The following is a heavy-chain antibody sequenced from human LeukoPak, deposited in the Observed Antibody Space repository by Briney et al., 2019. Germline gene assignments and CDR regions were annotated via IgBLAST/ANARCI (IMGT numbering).Heavy chain of an antibody. CDR3: ESLKLVIIEENGYYYGMDV. CDR1: GFTFSSYA. V-gene: IGHV3-23*01. D-gene: IGHD3-9*01. CDR2: ISGSGGST. J-gene: IGHJ6*02. Sequence: GGSLRLSCAASGFTFSSYAMSWVRQAPGKGLEWVSAISGSGGSTYYADSMKGRFTISRDNSKNTLYLQMNSLRAEDTAVYYCESLKLVIIEENGYYYGMDVWGQGTTVTVSS.